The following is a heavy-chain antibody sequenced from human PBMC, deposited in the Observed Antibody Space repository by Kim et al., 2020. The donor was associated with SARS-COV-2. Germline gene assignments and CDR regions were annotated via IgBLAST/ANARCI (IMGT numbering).Heavy chain of an antibody. V-gene: IGHV3-33*01. CDR3: ASVEAGTTSATERYYYYYAMDV. D-gene: IGHD1-7*01. CDR1: GFTFSSYA. J-gene: IGHJ6*02. CDR2: IRYDGSNK. Sequence: GGSLRLSCAASGFTFSSYAMHWVRQAPGKGLEWVAVIRYDGSNKYYADSVKGRFTISRDNSKNTLYLQMNSLRAEDTAVYYCASVEAGTTSATERYYYYYAMDVWGQGTPVTVSS.